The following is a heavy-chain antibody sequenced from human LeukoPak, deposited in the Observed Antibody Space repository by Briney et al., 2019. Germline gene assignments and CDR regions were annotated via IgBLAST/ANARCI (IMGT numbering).Heavy chain of an antibody. V-gene: IGHV3-21*01. CDR1: GFTFSSYS. Sequence: GGSLRLSCAASGFTFSSYSMNWVRQAPGKGLEWVSSISSSSSYIYYADSVKGRFTISRDNAKNSLYLQMNSLRAEDTAVYYCARAQTTVTSDAFDIWGQGTMVTVSS. CDR3: ARAQTTVTSDAFDI. D-gene: IGHD4-17*01. J-gene: IGHJ3*02. CDR2: ISSSSSYI.